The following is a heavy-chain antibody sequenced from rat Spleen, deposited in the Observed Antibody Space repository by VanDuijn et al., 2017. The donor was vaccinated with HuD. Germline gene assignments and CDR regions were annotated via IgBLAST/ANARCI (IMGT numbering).Heavy chain of an antibody. D-gene: IGHD1-4*01. V-gene: IGHV5-29*01. J-gene: IGHJ4*01. Sequence: EVQLVESGGGLVQPGRSLKLSCTASGLSFSNYDMAWVRQAPTKGLEWVATLSYDASAPYYRDSVKGRFTISRDNAQSTLYLQMDSLRSEDTATYYCARPDGYTYVMDAWGQGASVTVSS. CDR3: ARPDGYTYVMDA. CDR1: GLSFSNYD. CDR2: LSYDASAP.